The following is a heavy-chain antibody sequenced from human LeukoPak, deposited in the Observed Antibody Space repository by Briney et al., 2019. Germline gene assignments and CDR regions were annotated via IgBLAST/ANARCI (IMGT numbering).Heavy chain of an antibody. D-gene: IGHD6-13*01. CDR3: AREVSSSWYDY. Sequence: SETLSLTCTVSGGSISSYYWSWIRQPPGKGLEWIGYIYHSGSTYYNPSLKSRVTISVDRSKNQFSLKLSSVTAADTAVYYCAREVSSSWYDYWGQGTLVTVSS. CDR1: GGSISSYY. V-gene: IGHV4-59*12. CDR2: IYHSGST. J-gene: IGHJ4*02.